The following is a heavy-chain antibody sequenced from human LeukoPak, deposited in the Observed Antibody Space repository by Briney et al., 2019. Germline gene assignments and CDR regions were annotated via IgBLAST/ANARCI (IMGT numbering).Heavy chain of an antibody. V-gene: IGHV3-23*01. CDR2: ISGSGTST. CDR3: AKEPASGSCFDY. CDR1: GYSFNSYS. J-gene: IGHJ4*02. Sequence: PGGSLRLSCTASGYSFNSYSMSWVRQAPGKGLEWVSGISGSGTSTYYPDSVKGRFTISRDNSKNTLYLQMNSLRAEDTALYYCAKEPASGSCFDYWGQGTLVTVSS. D-gene: IGHD3-10*01.